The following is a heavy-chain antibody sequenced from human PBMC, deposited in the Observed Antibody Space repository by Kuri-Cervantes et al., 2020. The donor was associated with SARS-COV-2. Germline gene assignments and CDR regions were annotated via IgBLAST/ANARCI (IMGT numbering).Heavy chain of an antibody. J-gene: IGHJ4*02. Sequence: ASVKVSCKASGNTFAKNNIIWVRQASGQGLEWMGWMNPNSGNTGYAQKFQGRVTMTRNTSISTAYMELSSLRSEDTAVYYCARVGSGSYPDYWGQGTLVTVSS. V-gene: IGHV1-8*01. CDR3: ARVGSGSYPDY. CDR1: GNTFAKNN. CDR2: MNPNSGNT. D-gene: IGHD1-26*01.